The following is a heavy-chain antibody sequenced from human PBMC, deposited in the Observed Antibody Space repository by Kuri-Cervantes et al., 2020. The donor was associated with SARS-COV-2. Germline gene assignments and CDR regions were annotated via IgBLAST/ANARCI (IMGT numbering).Heavy chain of an antibody. J-gene: IGHJ6*02. CDR2: ISYDGSNK. Sequence: GESLKISCAASGFTFSSYAMHWVRQAPGKGLEWVAVISYDGSNKYYADSVKGRFTISRDNSKNTLYPQMNSLRAEDTAVYYCARDYTPYYDFWSGYFYYYGMDVWGQGTTVTVSS. CDR3: ARDYTPYYDFWSGYFYYYGMDV. D-gene: IGHD3-3*01. CDR1: GFTFSSYA. V-gene: IGHV3-30-3*01.